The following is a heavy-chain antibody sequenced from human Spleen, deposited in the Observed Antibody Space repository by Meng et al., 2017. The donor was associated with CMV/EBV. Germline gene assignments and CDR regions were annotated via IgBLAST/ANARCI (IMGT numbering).Heavy chain of an antibody. CDR2: ISSSSYI. CDR3: ARGGGSFPDH. CDR1: GFTFSDYY. D-gene: IGHD1-26*01. J-gene: IGHJ4*02. Sequence: GGSLRLSCAASGFTFSDYYMSWIRQAPGKGLEWVSYISSSSYIYYADSMKGRFTISRDNAKNSLYLQMNSLRGEDTAVYYCARGGGSFPDHWGQGTLVTVSS. V-gene: IGHV3-69-1*01.